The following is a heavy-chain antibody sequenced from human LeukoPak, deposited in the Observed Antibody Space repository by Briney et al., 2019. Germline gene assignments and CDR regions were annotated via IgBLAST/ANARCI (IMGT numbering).Heavy chain of an antibody. CDR2: INPNSGGT. J-gene: IGHJ3*02. CDR3: ARDGVPAATDAFDI. D-gene: IGHD2-2*01. CDR1: GYTFTGYY. V-gene: IGHV1-2*02. Sequence: ASVKVSCKASGYTFTGYYMHWVLQAPGQGLEWMGWINPNSGGTNYAQKFQGRVTMTRDTSISTAYMELSRLRSDDTAVYYCARDGVPAATDAFDIWGQGTMVTVSS.